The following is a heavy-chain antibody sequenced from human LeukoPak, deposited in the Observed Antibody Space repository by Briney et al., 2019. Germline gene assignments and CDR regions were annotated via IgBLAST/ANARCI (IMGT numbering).Heavy chain of an antibody. J-gene: IGHJ4*02. CDR2: ISYDGSNK. CDR1: GFTFSSYA. D-gene: IGHD5-18*01. V-gene: IGHV3-30-3*01. CDR3: ARDKYSSILYYFDY. Sequence: GRSLRLSCAASGFTFSSYAMHWVRQAPGKGLEWVAVISYDGSNKYYADSVKGRFTISRDNSKNTLYLQMNSLRAEDTAVYYCARDKYSSILYYFDYWGQGTLVTVSS.